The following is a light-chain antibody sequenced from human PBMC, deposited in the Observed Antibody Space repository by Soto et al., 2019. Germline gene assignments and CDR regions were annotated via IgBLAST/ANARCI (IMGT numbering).Light chain of an antibody. J-gene: IGKJ5*01. V-gene: IGKV1-5*03. Sequence: DIQMTQSPSTLSASVGDRVTITCRASQSISSWLAWYQQKPGKAPQSLIYKASSLESGVPSRFSGSGSGTEFTLTISSLQPDDFATYYCQQYSIYPITFGQGTRLEIK. CDR3: QQYSIYPIT. CDR2: KAS. CDR1: QSISSW.